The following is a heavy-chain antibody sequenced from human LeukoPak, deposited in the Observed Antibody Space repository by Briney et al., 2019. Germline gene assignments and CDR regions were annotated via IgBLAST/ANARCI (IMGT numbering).Heavy chain of an antibody. CDR3: ARDLGCSSTSCYPKFFDY. Sequence: PGGSLRLSCAASGFTFSSYWMSWVRQAPGKGLEWVANIKQDGSEKYYVDSVKGRFTISRDNAKNSLYLQMNSLRAEDTAVYYCARDLGCSSTSCYPKFFDYWGQGTLVTVSS. D-gene: IGHD2-2*01. V-gene: IGHV3-7*01. CDR2: IKQDGSEK. CDR1: GFTFSSYW. J-gene: IGHJ4*02.